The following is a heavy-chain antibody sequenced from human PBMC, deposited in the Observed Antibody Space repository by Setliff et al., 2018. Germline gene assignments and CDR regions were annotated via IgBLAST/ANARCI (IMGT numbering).Heavy chain of an antibody. CDR2: IDPSGNT. CDR1: GGSISSGTNY. Sequence: PSETLSLTCTDSGGSISSGTNYWSWIRQPAGRGPEWIGHIDPSGNTNYHPSLKSRVTISGDTSKNQFSLKLTSVTAADTAVYYCARSLGSGSYYNSRPFYSDYWGQGTLVTVSS. J-gene: IGHJ4*02. D-gene: IGHD3-10*01. CDR3: ARSLGSGSYYNSRPFYSDY. V-gene: IGHV4-61*09.